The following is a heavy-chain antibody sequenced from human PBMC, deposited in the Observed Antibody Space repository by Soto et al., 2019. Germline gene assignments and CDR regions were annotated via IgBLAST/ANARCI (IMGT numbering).Heavy chain of an antibody. J-gene: IGHJ5*02. CDR2: TYYRSKWYN. Sequence: SQTLSLTCAISGDSVSSNSAAWNWIRQSPSRGLEWLGRTYYRSKWYNDYAVSVKSRITINPDTSKNQFSLQLNSVTPEDTAVYYCASGPLIPQDSSSGSWFDPWGQGTLVTVSS. D-gene: IGHD6-6*01. CDR3: ASGPLIPQDSSSGSWFDP. CDR1: GDSVSSNSAA. V-gene: IGHV6-1*01.